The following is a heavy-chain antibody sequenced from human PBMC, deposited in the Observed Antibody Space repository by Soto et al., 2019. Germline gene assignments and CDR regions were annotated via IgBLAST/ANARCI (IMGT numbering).Heavy chain of an antibody. V-gene: IGHV4-39*01. J-gene: IGHJ6*03. D-gene: IGHD6-6*01. Sequence: SETLSLTCTVSGGSISSSSYYWGWIRQPPGKGLEWIGSIYYSGSTYYNPSLKSRVTISVDTSKNQFSLKLSSVTAADTAVYYCASTSSSLYYYYYMDVWGKGTTVTVS. CDR3: ASTSSSLYYYYYMDV. CDR2: IYYSGST. CDR1: GGSISSSSYY.